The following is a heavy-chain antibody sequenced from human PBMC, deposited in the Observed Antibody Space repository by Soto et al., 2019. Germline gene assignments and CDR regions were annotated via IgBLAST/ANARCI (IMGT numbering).Heavy chain of an antibody. CDR3: AKEDPSGRYSLDY. CDR1: GFTFSGYG. J-gene: IGHJ4*02. CDR2: ISYYGTNE. V-gene: IGHV3-30*18. D-gene: IGHD1-26*01. Sequence: QVQLVESGGGVVQPGRSLRLSCEASGFTFSGYGMHWVRQAPGKGLAWVAVISYYGTNEYYEDSVKGRFTISRDNSKNTLQLQMNSLRIEDTAVYFCAKEDPSGRYSLDYWGQGAQVTVSS.